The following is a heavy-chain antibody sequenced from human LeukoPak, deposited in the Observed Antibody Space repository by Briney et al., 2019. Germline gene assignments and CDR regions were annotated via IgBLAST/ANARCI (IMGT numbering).Heavy chain of an antibody. CDR1: GGSISSYY. D-gene: IGHD1-26*01. V-gene: IGHV4-59*01. Sequence: SETLSLTCTVSGGSISSYYWSWLRQPPGKGLEWIGYIYYSGSTNYNPSLKSRVTISVDTSKNQFSLKLSSVTAADTAVYYCAGKGATVFDYWGQGTLVTISS. J-gene: IGHJ4*02. CDR2: IYYSGST. CDR3: AGKGATVFDY.